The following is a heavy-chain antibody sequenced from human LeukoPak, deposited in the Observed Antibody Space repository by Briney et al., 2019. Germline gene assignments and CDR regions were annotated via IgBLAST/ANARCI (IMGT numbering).Heavy chain of an antibody. CDR2: ISSNGGST. D-gene: IGHD3-9*01. V-gene: IGHV3-64D*06. J-gene: IGHJ4*02. Sequence: PGGSLRLSCSASGLTFSSYAMHWVRQAPGKGREYVSAISSNGGSTYNADSVKGRFTISRDNSKNTLYLQMSSLRAEDTAVYYCVKAGNYDILTGYYNVPPFDYWGQGTLVTVSS. CDR1: GLTFSSYA. CDR3: VKAGNYDILTGYYNVPPFDY.